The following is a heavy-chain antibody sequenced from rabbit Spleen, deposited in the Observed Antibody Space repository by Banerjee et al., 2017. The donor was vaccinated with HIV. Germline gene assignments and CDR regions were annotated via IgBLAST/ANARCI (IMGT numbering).Heavy chain of an antibody. CDR3: TRDDGSGHYIDGYFNL. CDR1: GVSFSSGYD. Sequence: QQLVESGGGLVKPGASLTLTCKASGVSFSSGYDMCWVRQAPGKGLEWISCIVGSSSGFTYSATWAKGRFICSKTSSTTVTLQMTSLTAADTATYFCTRDDGSGHYIDGYFNLWGPGTLVTV. D-gene: IGHD1-1*01. CDR2: IVGSSSGFT. V-gene: IGHV1S40*01. J-gene: IGHJ4*01.